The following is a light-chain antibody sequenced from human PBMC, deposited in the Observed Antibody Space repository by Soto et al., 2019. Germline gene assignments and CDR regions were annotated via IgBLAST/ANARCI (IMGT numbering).Light chain of an antibody. CDR3: HQRQSWPRT. Sequence: EIVLTQSPATLSSFPGDRVTLSCRASQAVNTSLAWYQHRPGQAPRLLIYRASNRAAGVPARFSGSGSGTDFTLTISDVEPEDFAVYYCHQRQSWPRTCGQGTTVDI. J-gene: IGKJ1*01. CDR1: QAVNTS. CDR2: RAS. V-gene: IGKV3D-11*01.